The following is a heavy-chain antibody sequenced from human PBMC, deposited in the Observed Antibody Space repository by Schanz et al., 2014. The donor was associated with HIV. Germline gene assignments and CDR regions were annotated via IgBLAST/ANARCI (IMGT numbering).Heavy chain of an antibody. J-gene: IGHJ4*02. V-gene: IGHV3-23*01. Sequence: EVQLLESGGGLKHPGGSLRLSCAASGFAFSDYAMSWVRQAPGKGQDWVSSTSAGGRDTYYADSVKGRFTISRDNSKHTVYLQMNSLRAEDTAVYYCANEEVPNDYWGQGTLVTVSS. CDR2: TSAGGRDT. CDR1: GFAFSDYA. CDR3: ANEEVPNDY.